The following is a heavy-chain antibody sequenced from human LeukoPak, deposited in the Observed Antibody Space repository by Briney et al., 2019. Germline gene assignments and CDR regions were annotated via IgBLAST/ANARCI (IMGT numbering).Heavy chain of an antibody. CDR1: GFTVGNNY. D-gene: IGHD3-22*01. J-gene: IGHJ4*02. CDR3: ARDLNYYDSSGYGH. Sequence: GGSLRLSRAASGFTVGNNYMNWVRQAPGKGLEWVSLIFSHGETSYADSVKGRFTISRDNSKNTLYLQMNSLRAEDTAVYYCARDLNYYDSSGYGHWGQGTLVTVSS. CDR2: IFSHGET. V-gene: IGHV3-53*01.